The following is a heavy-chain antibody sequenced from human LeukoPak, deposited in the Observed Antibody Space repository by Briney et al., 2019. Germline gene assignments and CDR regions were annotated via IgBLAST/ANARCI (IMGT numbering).Heavy chain of an antibody. CDR2: IYHSGST. CDR3: ARAHSKGAVASSWFDP. CDR1: GYSISSGYC. V-gene: IGHV4-38-2*01. Sequence: SETLSLTCAVSGYSISSGYCWGWIRQPPGKGPEWIGSIYHSGSTYYNPSLKSRVTISVDTSKNQFSLKLSSVTAADTAVYYCARAHSKGAVASSWFDPWGQGTLVTVSS. J-gene: IGHJ5*02. D-gene: IGHD6-13*01.